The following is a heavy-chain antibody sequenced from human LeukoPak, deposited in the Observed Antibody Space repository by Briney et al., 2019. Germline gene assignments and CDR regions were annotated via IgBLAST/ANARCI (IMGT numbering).Heavy chain of an antibody. J-gene: IGHJ5*02. CDR3: ARGGRDYYYGSGSYYNSDWFDP. CDR2: IYYSGST. CDR1: GGSISSYY. Sequence: SETLSLTCTVSGGSISSYYWSWIRQPPGKGLEWIGYIYYSGSTNYNPSLKSRVTISVDTSKNQFSLKLSSVTAADTAVYYCARGGRDYYYGSGSYYNSDWFDPWGHGTLVTVSS. V-gene: IGHV4-59*01. D-gene: IGHD3-10*01.